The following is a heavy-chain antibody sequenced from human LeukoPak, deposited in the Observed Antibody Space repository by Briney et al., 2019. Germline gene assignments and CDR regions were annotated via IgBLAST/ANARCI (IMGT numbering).Heavy chain of an antibody. J-gene: IGHJ6*03. CDR1: AGSISSYY. Sequence: KSSETLSLTCTVSAGSISSYYWTWIRQPPGKGLEWIGYIFPSGSAYYNPSLKTRVTISVDTSKNQFSLRLTSVTAADTAVYYCARRHHYSYFMDVWGKGTTVTVSS. V-gene: IGHV4-4*09. CDR2: IFPSGSA. CDR3: ARRHHYSYFMDV.